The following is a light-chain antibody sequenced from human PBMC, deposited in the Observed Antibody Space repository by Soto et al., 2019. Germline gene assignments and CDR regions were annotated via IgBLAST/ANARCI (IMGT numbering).Light chain of an antibody. CDR2: GAY. CDR3: QKYTNRPQWT. Sequence: EILMTQSLATLSVSPGSRATRSWMASQSVSSDLAWYHQKPGQAPRLLIYGAYNRATGIPDTFSGSGSGTDFTLIISRLKSEDFAIYYCQKYTNRPQWTLGKGKKVDIK. CDR1: QSVSSD. V-gene: IGKV3-15*01. J-gene: IGKJ1*01.